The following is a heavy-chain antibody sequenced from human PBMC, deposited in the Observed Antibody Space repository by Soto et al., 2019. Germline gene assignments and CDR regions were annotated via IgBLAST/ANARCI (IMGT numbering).Heavy chain of an antibody. V-gene: IGHV1-3*01. Sequence: VASVKVSCKASGYTFTSYAMHWVRQAPGQRLEWMGWINAGNGNTKYSQEFQGRVTITRDTSASTAYMELSSLRSEDTAVYYCASSDAVAGHIDYWGQGTLVTVS. D-gene: IGHD6-19*01. J-gene: IGHJ4*02. CDR1: GYTFTSYA. CDR2: INAGNGNT. CDR3: ASSDAVAGHIDY.